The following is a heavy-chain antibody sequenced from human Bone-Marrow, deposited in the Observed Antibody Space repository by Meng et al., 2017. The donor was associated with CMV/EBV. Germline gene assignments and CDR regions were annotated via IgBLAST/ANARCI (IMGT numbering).Heavy chain of an antibody. CDR1: GFTFSSYE. J-gene: IGHJ4*02. Sequence: GESLKISCAASGFTFSSYEMNWVRQAPGKGLEWVSYISSSGSTIYYADSVKGRLTISRDNAKNSLYLQMNSLRAEDTAVYYCARATPLDIVVVVAATRSGPLDYWGQGTLVTVSS. V-gene: IGHV3-48*03. CDR2: ISSSGSTI. CDR3: ARATPLDIVVVVAATRSGPLDY. D-gene: IGHD2-15*01.